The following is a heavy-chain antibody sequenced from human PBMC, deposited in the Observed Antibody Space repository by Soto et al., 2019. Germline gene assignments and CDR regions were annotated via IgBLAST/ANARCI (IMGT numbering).Heavy chain of an antibody. CDR1: GGTFSSYA. CDR2: IVPSFGTA. CDR3: ARVGNCSSTSCYFLHGMDV. V-gene: IGHV1-69*13. J-gene: IGHJ6*02. Sequence: SVKVSCKASGGTFSSYAISWVRQAPGQGLEWMGGIVPSFGTANYAQKFQGRVTITAEQSTSTAYMELSSLRSEDTAVYYCARVGNCSSTSCYFLHGMDVWGQGTTVTVSS. D-gene: IGHD2-2*01.